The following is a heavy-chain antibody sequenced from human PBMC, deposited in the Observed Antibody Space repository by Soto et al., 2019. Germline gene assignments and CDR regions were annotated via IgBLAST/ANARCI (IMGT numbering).Heavy chain of an antibody. J-gene: IGHJ6*02. CDR3: ARAARGVISGMDV. V-gene: IGHV4-59*01. D-gene: IGHD3-10*01. CDR2: ISHSGST. Sequence: PSETLSLTCTVSGGSISDDYWSWIRQPPWKGLEWIGHISHSGSTNYNPSLKSRVTISVDTSKRQFSLKLSSVTAADTAVYYCARAARGVISGMDVWGQGTTLTVCS. CDR1: GGSISDDY.